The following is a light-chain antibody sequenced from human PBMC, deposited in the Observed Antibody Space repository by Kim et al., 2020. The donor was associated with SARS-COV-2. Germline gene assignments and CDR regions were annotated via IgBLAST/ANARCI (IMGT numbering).Light chain of an antibody. V-gene: IGKV1-12*01. Sequence: DIQMTQSPSSVSASVGDRVTITCRASQDIKNWLAWYQQKPGKAPKLLIYVASTLQSGVPSRFSGSGSGTDFTLTISSLQPEDFATYYCQQANSLFTFGPGTKVDIK. J-gene: IGKJ3*01. CDR3: QQANSLFT. CDR1: QDIKNW. CDR2: VAS.